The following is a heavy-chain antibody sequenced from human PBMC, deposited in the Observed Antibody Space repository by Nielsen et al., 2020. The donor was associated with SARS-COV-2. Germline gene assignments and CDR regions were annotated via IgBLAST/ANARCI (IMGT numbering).Heavy chain of an antibody. V-gene: IGHV3-21*01. CDR3: AREAPSGYSSSWSPYYYYYYMDV. CDR1: GFTFSSYS. CDR2: ISSSSSYI. J-gene: IGHJ6*03. Sequence: GESLKISCAASGFTFSSYSMNWVRQAPGKGLEWVSSISSSSSYIYYADSVKGRFTISRDNAKNSLYLQMNSLRAEDTAVYYCAREAPSGYSSSWSPYYYYYYMDVWGKGTTVTVSS. D-gene: IGHD6-13*01.